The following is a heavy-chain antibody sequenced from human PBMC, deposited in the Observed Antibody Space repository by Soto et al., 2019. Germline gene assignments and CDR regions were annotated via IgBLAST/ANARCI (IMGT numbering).Heavy chain of an antibody. J-gene: IGHJ6*02. CDR3: ARVPDV. CDR1: GGYISSGGYS. V-gene: IGHV4-30-2*01. CDR2: IYHSGST. Sequence: SETLSLTCTVPGGYISSGGYSWTWIRQPPGKGLEWIGYIYHSGSTYYNPSLKSRVTISVDRSKNQFSLKLSSVTAADTAVYYCARVPDVWGQGTTVTVSS.